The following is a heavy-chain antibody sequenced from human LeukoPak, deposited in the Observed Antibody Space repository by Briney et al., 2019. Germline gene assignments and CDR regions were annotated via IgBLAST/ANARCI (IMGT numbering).Heavy chain of an antibody. CDR1: GYTFTSYA. D-gene: IGHD2-2*01. CDR2: INACNGNT. CDR3: AKSKEGYCSSTSCYVLDY. J-gene: IGHJ4*02. V-gene: IGHV1-3*01. Sequence: ASVKVSCKASGYTFTSYAMHWVRQAPGQRLEWMGWINACNGNTKYSQKFQGRVTITRDTSASTAYMELSSLRSEDTAVYYCAKSKEGYCSSTSCYVLDYWGQGTLVTVSS.